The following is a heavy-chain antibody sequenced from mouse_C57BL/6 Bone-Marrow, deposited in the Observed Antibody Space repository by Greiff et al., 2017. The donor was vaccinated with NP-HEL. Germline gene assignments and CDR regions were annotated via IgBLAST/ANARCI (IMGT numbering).Heavy chain of an antibody. CDR3: VSLYDYYYFDY. J-gene: IGHJ2*01. V-gene: IGHV1-59*01. CDR2: IDPSDSYT. D-gene: IGHD2-4*01. Sequence: QVQLQQPGAELVRPGTSVKLSCKASGYTFTSYWMHWVKQRPGQGLEWIGVIDPSDSYTNYNQKFKGKATLTVDTSSSTAYMQLRSLTSEDSAVYYCVSLYDYYYFDYRGQGATLTVSS. CDR1: GYTFTSYW.